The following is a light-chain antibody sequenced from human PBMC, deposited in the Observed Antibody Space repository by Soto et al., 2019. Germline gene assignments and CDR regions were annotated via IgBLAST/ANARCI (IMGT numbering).Light chain of an antibody. V-gene: IGLV1-51*01. CDR3: GTWDNSLSAYV. Sequence: QAVVTQPPSVSATPGQKVTISCSGSGSNLGRNYVSWYQQLPGTAPKLLIYDNVYRFSGIPDRFSGSKSGTPATLGITGLQTGDEGDYYCGTWDNSLSAYVFGSGTKVTVL. CDR2: DNV. CDR1: GSNLGRNY. J-gene: IGLJ1*01.